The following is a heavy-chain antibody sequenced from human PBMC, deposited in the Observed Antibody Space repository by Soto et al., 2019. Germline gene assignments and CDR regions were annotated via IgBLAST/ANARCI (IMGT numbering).Heavy chain of an antibody. Sequence: ASVKVSCKASGYTFTSYDINWVRQATGQGLEWMGWMNPNSGNTGYAQKFQGRVTMTRNTSISTAYMELSSLRSEDTAVYYCASGDYDFWSGPNYYYYGMAVWGQGTTVTVSS. CDR1: GYTFTSYD. CDR2: MNPNSGNT. V-gene: IGHV1-8*01. D-gene: IGHD3-3*01. J-gene: IGHJ6*02. CDR3: ASGDYDFWSGPNYYYYGMAV.